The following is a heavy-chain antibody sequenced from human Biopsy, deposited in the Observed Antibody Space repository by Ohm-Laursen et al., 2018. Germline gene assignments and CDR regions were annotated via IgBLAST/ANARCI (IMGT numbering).Heavy chain of an antibody. D-gene: IGHD4-23*01. CDR3: ARGSNEYGGLYFPH. V-gene: IGHV4-59*08. J-gene: IGHJ1*01. CDR2: ISHTGYT. Sequence: GTLSLICAVSGGSLSGYYWTWIRQPPGKGLEWIGHISHTGYTSYKSSLKSRVTISLDTSRKHFSLRLTSLAAADTAVYYCARGSNEYGGLYFPHWGQGTLVTVSS. CDR1: GGSLSGYY.